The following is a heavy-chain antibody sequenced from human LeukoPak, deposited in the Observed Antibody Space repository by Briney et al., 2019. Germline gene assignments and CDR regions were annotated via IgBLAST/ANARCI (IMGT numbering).Heavy chain of an antibody. CDR3: VREGEMTTVTTDAFDI. CDR2: ITRTSIYI. V-gene: IGHV3-21*01. J-gene: IGHJ3*02. D-gene: IGHD4-17*01. CDR1: GFTFSSYS. Sequence: RPGGSLRLSCAASGFTFSSYSLNWVRQAPGEGLEWVSSITRTSIYIYYADSVKGRFTISRDNAKNSLYLQVNSLRAEDTAVYYCVREGEMTTVTTDAFDIWGQGTMVTVSS.